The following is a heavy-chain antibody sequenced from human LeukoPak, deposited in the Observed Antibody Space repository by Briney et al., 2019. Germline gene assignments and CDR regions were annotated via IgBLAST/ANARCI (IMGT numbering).Heavy chain of an antibody. D-gene: IGHD3-9*01. V-gene: IGHV5-51*01. CDR2: IYPGDSDT. J-gene: IGHJ6*02. CDR1: GYSFANYF. Sequence: GESLKISCKGSGYSFANYFIAWVRQMPGKGLEWMGFIYPGDSDTRYSPSFQGQVTISADKSINTAYLQWSSLKASDTAMYYCARRRLANKKYYYYYYGLDVWGQGTTVTVSS. CDR3: ARRRLANKKYYYYYYGLDV.